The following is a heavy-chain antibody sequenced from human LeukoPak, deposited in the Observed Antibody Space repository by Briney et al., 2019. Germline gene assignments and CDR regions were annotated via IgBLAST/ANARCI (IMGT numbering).Heavy chain of an antibody. Sequence: PGASVKVSCKTSGYTFTHYGISWVRQAPGQGLEWVGWISAYNGDTKYAQSFQDKVTMTTDTSTSTAYMELRSLTSDDTAVYYCARSLLVVPDASGEHDAFDMWGQGTMVTDSS. CDR2: ISAYNGDT. CDR1: GYTFTHYG. CDR3: ARSLLVVPDASGEHDAFDM. J-gene: IGHJ3*02. V-gene: IGHV1-18*01. D-gene: IGHD2-8*02.